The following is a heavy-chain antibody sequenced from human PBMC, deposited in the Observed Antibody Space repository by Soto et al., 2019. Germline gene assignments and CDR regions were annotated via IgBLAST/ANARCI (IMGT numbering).Heavy chain of an antibody. CDR1: GFTFSSYA. J-gene: IGHJ4*02. CDR3: AKDRAPLPFFGVVSPFDY. D-gene: IGHD3-3*01. Sequence: EVQLLESGGGLVQPGGSLRLSCAASGFTFSSYAMSWVRQAPGKGLEWVSAISGSGGSTYYADSVKGRFTISRDNSKNTLYLQMNSLRAEDTAVYYCAKDRAPLPFFGVVSPFDYWGQGTLVTVSS. V-gene: IGHV3-23*01. CDR2: ISGSGGST.